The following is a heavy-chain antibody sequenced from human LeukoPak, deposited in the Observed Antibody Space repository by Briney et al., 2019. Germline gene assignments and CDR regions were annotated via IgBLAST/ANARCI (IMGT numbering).Heavy chain of an antibody. Sequence: ASETLSLTCTVSGGSISSGGYYWSWIRQHPGKGLEWIGYIYYSGSTYYNPSLKSRVSISVDTSKNQFSLKLNSVTAADTAVFYCASLTTGNWFDPWGQGTLVTVSS. J-gene: IGHJ5*02. D-gene: IGHD4/OR15-4a*01. V-gene: IGHV4-31*03. CDR3: ASLTTGNWFDP. CDR1: GGSISSGGYY. CDR2: IYYSGST.